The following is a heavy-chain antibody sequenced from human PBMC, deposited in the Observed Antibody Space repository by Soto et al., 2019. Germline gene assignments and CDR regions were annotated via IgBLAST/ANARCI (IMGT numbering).Heavy chain of an antibody. CDR2: IYTSGST. Sequence: ASETLSLTCTVSGGSISSYYWSWIRQPAGKGLEWIGRIYTSGSTNYNPSLKSRVTMSVDTSKNQFSLKLSSVTAADTAVYYCAREVTDGSGSYYKGNWFDPWGPGTLVTVSS. D-gene: IGHD3-10*01. V-gene: IGHV4-4*07. J-gene: IGHJ5*02. CDR1: GGSISSYY. CDR3: AREVTDGSGSYYKGNWFDP.